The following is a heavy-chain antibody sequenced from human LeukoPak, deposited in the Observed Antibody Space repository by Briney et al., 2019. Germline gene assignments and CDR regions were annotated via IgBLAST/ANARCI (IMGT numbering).Heavy chain of an antibody. J-gene: IGHJ6*02. Sequence: GGSLRLSCAASGFTVSSNYMNWVRQAPGKGLEWVSVIYSGGSTYYADSVKGRFTISRDNSKNTLYLQMNSLRAEDTAVYYCARDKYYYDSSGYYGDYYYGMDVWGQGTTVTVSS. CDR3: ARDKYYYDSSGYYGDYYYGMDV. CDR2: IYSGGST. CDR1: GFTVSSNY. D-gene: IGHD3-22*01. V-gene: IGHV3-53*01.